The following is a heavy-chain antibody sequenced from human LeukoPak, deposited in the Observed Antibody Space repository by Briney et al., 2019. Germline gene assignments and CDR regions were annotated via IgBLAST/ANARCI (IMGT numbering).Heavy chain of an antibody. CDR2: INRDGSST. CDR1: GFTFSSYW. Sequence: GGSLRLSCTISGFTFSSYWMHWVRQVPGRGLVWVSRINRDGSSTSYADSVKGRFTISRDNAKNTLYLQMNSLRAEDTAVYYCARDLVAAAGPFDYWGQGTLATVSS. V-gene: IGHV3-74*01. D-gene: IGHD6-13*01. J-gene: IGHJ4*02. CDR3: ARDLVAAAGPFDY.